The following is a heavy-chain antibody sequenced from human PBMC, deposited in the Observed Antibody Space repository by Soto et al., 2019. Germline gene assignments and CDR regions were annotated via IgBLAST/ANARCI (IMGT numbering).Heavy chain of an antibody. D-gene: IGHD6-13*01. CDR1: GYTFTSYG. CDR2: ISAYNGNT. Sequence: ASVKVSCKASGYTFTSYGISWVRQAPGQGLEWMGWISAYNGNTNYAQKLQGRVTMTTDTSTSTAYMELRSLRSDDTAVYYCARDPGFIVSSCSRYYYYGMDVCGRGTTVTIYS. V-gene: IGHV1-18*01. J-gene: IGHJ6*02. CDR3: ARDPGFIVSSCSRYYYYGMDV.